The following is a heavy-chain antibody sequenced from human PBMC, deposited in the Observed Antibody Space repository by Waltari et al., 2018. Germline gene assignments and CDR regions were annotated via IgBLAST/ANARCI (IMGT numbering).Heavy chain of an antibody. V-gene: IGHV1-2*02. CDR3: VGGGSISVRWLDP. CDR1: GSTFTDSF. Sequence: QVQMVQSGAEVRKPGASVMVSCKTSGSTFTDSFLHWVRQAPGQGPDWMGWINSQSGDTKYAQKFQGRVTMTRDTSISTVYMELSSLTSDDTAVYFCVGGGSISVRWLDPWGQGTLVTVSS. J-gene: IGHJ5*02. CDR2: INSQSGDT. D-gene: IGHD3-3*01.